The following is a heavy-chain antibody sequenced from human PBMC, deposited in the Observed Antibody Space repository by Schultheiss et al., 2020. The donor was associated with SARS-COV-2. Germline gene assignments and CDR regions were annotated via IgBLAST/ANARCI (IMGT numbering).Heavy chain of an antibody. CDR3: ARDSVSSRHCSSPTCYAYWLDR. J-gene: IGHJ5*02. CDR1: GYTFTSYG. Sequence: ASVKVSCKASGYTFTSYGISWVRQAPGQGLEWMGWISAYNGNTNYAQKLQGRVTMTRNTSISTAYMELSSLRSEDTAVYYCARDSVSSRHCSSPTCYAYWLDRWCQRALVTVSS. CDR2: ISAYNGNT. V-gene: IGHV1-18*01. D-gene: IGHD2-2*01.